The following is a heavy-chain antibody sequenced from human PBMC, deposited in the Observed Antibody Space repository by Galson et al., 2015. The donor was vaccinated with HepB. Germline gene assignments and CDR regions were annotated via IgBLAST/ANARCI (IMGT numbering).Heavy chain of an antibody. D-gene: IGHD2-15*01. CDR2: ISAYNGNT. V-gene: IGHV1-18*04. CDR1: GYTFTSYG. J-gene: IGHJ5*02. Sequence: SVKVSCKASGYTFTSYGISWVRQAPGQGLEWMGWISAYNGNTNYAQKLQGRVTMTTDTSTSTAYMELRSLRSDDTAVFYCVGVGGGVVVAATLGWFDPWGQGTLVTVSS. CDR3: VGVGGGVVVAATLGWFDP.